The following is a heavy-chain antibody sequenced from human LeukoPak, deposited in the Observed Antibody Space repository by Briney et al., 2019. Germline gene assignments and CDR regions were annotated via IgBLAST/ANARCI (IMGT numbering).Heavy chain of an antibody. D-gene: IGHD4-17*01. CDR1: GFTFSSYA. V-gene: IGHV3-23*01. CDR3: AKDLTTVTTGDY. Sequence: GGSLRLSCAASGFTFSSYAMSWVRQAPGKGLEWVSSISGSGYSTYYADSVEGRFTISRDNSKNTLYLQMNSLRAEDTAVYYCAKDLTTVTTGDYWGQGTLVTVSS. J-gene: IGHJ4*02. CDR2: ISGSGYST.